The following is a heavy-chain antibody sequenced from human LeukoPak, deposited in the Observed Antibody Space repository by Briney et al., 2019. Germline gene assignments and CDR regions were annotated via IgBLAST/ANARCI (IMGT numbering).Heavy chain of an antibody. V-gene: IGHV4-39*01. Sequence: PSETLSLTCTVPGGSISNSNYHWGWIRQPPGKGLEWIGKIYFTETYSNPSLKSRVTISMDTSKNQFSLKLSSVTAADTAVFYCARISGPYYYAVDVWGQGTTVTVSS. CDR2: IYFTET. D-gene: IGHD3-10*01. J-gene: IGHJ6*02. CDR1: GGSISNSNYH. CDR3: ARISGPYYYAVDV.